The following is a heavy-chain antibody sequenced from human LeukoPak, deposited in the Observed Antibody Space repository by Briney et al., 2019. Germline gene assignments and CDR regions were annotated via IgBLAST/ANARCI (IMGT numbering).Heavy chain of an antibody. D-gene: IGHD3-10*01. Sequence: ASVKVSCKASGYTFTSYAMHWVRQAPGQRLEWMGWINAGNGNTKYSQKFQGRVTITRDTSASTAYMELSSLRSEDTAVYYCATVPVYYYGSGSYYNKPFDYWGQGTLVTVSS. CDR2: INAGNGNT. J-gene: IGHJ4*02. CDR1: GYTFTSYA. V-gene: IGHV1-3*01. CDR3: ATVPVYYYGSGSYYNKPFDY.